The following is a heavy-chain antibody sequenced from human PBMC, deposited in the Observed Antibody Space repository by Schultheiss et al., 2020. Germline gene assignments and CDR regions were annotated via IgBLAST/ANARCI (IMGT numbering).Heavy chain of an antibody. V-gene: IGHV1-69*06. CDR1: GGTFSSYA. CDR3: ARGVNIAAAGIEH. D-gene: IGHD6-13*01. Sequence: SVKVAFKASGGTFSSYAISWVRQAPGQGLEWMGGIIPIFGTANYAQKFQGRVTITADKSTSTAYMELSSLRSEDTAVYYCARGVNIAAAGIEHWGQGTLVTVSS. CDR2: IIPIFGTA. J-gene: IGHJ1*01.